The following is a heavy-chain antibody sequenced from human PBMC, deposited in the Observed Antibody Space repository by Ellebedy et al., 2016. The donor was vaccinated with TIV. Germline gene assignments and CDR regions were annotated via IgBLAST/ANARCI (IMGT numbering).Heavy chain of an antibody. V-gene: IGHV4-30-2*01. CDR1: GGSISSGGYS. CDR2: IYHSGST. D-gene: IGHD2-2*01. Sequence: SETLSLTXAVSGGSISSGGYSWSWIRQPPGKGLEWIGYIYHSGSTYYNPSLKSRVTISVDRSKNQFSLKLSSVTAADTAVYYCARGPAATNYYYYMDVWGKGTTVTVSS. CDR3: ARGPAATNYYYYMDV. J-gene: IGHJ6*03.